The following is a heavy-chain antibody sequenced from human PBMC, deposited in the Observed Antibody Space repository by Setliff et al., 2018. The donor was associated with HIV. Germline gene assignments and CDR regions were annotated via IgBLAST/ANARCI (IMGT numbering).Heavy chain of an antibody. CDR2: ISWNGGRT. J-gene: IGHJ4*02. V-gene: IGHV3-43*01. CDR3: AKTTGSVLGTYYFDS. CDR1: GFTFDDYT. Sequence: GGSLRLSCAASGFTFDDYTMHWVRQAPGKAPEWVSLISWNGGRTFYSDSVKGRFTISRDNSENFLYLQMHSLRLDDTAIYYCAKTTGSVLGTYYFDSWGQGTRVTVSS. D-gene: IGHD3-16*01.